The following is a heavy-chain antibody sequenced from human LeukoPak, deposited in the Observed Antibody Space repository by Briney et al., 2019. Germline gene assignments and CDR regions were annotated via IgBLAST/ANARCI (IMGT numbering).Heavy chain of an antibody. CDR1: GFTFSSYW. V-gene: IGHV4-34*01. CDR3: ARLTYYYDSSGYYYPQRPPAHFDY. J-gene: IGHJ4*02. CDR2: INHSGST. Sequence: PGGSLRLSCAASGFTFSSYWMSWIRQPPGKGLEWIGEINHSGSTNYNPSLKSRVTISVDTSKNQFSLKLSSVTAADTAVYYCARLTYYYDSSGYYYPQRPPAHFDYWGQGTLVTVSS. D-gene: IGHD3-22*01.